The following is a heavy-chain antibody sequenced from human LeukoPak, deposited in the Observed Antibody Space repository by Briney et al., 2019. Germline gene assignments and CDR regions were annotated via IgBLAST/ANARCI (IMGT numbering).Heavy chain of an antibody. CDR1: DYSISSVYY. J-gene: IGHJ4*02. V-gene: IGHV4-38-2*01. CDR2: IHHSRST. D-gene: IGHD2-2*01. Sequence: SQSLSLTPAVSDYSISSVYYWGWIPQPPGKGLEWITSIHHSRSTDYNPPLKSRVTTSIDTSKNQFSLKLKYMTAADTAVYYCARLGYCSSTSCYPDFWGQGTLVTVSS. CDR3: ARLGYCSSTSCYPDF.